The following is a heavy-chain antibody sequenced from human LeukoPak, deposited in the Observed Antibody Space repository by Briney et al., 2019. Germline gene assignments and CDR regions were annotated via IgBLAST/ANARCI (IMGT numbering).Heavy chain of an antibody. CDR3: ARDRAGARSYYYYGMDV. V-gene: IGHV3-30-3*01. Sequence: GGSLRLSCAASGFTFSSYAMHWVRQAPGKGLGWVAVISYDGSNKYYADSVKGRFTISRDNSKNTPYLQMNSLRAEDTAVYYCARDRAGARSYYYYGMDVWGQGTTVTVSS. CDR2: ISYDGSNK. CDR1: GFTFSSYA. D-gene: IGHD6-19*01. J-gene: IGHJ6*02.